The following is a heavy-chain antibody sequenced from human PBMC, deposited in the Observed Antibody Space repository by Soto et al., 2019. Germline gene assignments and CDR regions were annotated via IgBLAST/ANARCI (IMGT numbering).Heavy chain of an antibody. CDR2: IWYDGSNK. D-gene: IGHD6-6*01. J-gene: IGHJ3*02. CDR3: ARDSARPI. CDR1: GFTFSSYG. V-gene: IGHV3-33*01. Sequence: QVQLVESGGGVVQPGRSLRLSCAASGFTFSSYGMHWVRQAPGKGLEWVAVIWYDGSNKDYADSVKGRFTISRDNSKNTLYLQMNSLRAEDTAVYYCARDSARPIWGQGTMVTVSS.